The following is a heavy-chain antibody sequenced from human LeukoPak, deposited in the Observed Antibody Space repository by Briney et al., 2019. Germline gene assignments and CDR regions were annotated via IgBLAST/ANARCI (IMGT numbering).Heavy chain of an antibody. D-gene: IGHD1-7*01. CDR1: GFTFSSYW. V-gene: IGHV3-74*01. CDR2: INSDGSST. Sequence: GGSLRLSCAAAGFTFSSYWMHWVRQAPGKGLVWVSRINSDGSSTSYADSVKGRFTISRDNAKNTLYMQMNSLRAEDTAVYYCARALTGPIDFWFDPWGQGTLVTVSS. J-gene: IGHJ5*02. CDR3: ARALTGPIDFWFDP.